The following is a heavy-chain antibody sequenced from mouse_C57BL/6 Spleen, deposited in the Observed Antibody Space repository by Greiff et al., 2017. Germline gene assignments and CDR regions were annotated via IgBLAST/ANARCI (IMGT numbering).Heavy chain of an antibody. CDR1: GYTFTSYW. J-gene: IGHJ2*01. D-gene: IGHD1-1*01. CDR2: IYPSDSET. Sequence: QVQLQQPGAELVRPGSSVKLSCKASGYTFTSYWMDWVKQRPGQGLEWIGNIYPSDSETHYNQKFKDKATLTVDKSSSTAYMQLSSLTSEDSAVYYCARRGLTTVVAGGYYFDYWGQGTTLTVSS. V-gene: IGHV1-61*01. CDR3: ARRGLTTVVAGGYYFDY.